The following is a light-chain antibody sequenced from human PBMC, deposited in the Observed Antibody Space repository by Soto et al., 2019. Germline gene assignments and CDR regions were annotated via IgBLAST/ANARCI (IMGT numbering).Light chain of an antibody. CDR1: QSISSW. CDR2: DAS. CDR3: QQYNAYPWT. Sequence: DIQMTQSPSTLSASVGDRVTITCRASQSISSWLAWYQQKPGKAPKLLMYDASSLDSGVPSRFSGSGSGTDFTLTISSLQPDDFASYYCQQYNAYPWTFGQGNKVEIK. J-gene: IGKJ1*01. V-gene: IGKV1-5*01.